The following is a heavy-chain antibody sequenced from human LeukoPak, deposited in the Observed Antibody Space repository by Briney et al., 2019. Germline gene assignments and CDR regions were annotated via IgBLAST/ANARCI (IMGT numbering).Heavy chain of an antibody. CDR2: FDPEDGET. CDR3: ATDGRDPQAASYDY. CDR1: GYTLTELS. D-gene: IGHD5-24*01. J-gene: IGHJ4*02. V-gene: IGHV1-24*01. Sequence: GASVKVSCKVSGYTLTELSMHWVRQAPGKGLEWMGGFDPEDGETIYAQKFQGRVTMTEDTSTDTAYMELGSLRSEDTAVYYCATDGRDPQAASYDYWGQGTLVTVSS.